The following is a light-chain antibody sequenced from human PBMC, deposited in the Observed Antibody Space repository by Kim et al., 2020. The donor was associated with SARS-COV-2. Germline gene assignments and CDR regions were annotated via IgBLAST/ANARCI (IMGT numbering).Light chain of an antibody. CDR3: QQYNNWPPPVT. Sequence: EIVMTQSPATLSVSPGERATLSCRASQSVSSNVAWYQQKPGQAPRLLIYGASTRATGIPARFSGSGSGTESTLTISSLQSEDFAVYYCQQYNNWPPPVTFGQGTKVDIK. V-gene: IGKV3-15*01. CDR1: QSVSSN. J-gene: IGKJ1*01. CDR2: GAS.